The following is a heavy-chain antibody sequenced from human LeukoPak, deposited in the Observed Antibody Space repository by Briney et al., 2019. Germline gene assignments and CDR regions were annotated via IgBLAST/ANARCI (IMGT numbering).Heavy chain of an antibody. CDR1: GFTCSTYG. CDR2: IGADGKT. CDR3: AKDIPQYSSSWYDDAFDI. D-gene: IGHD6-13*01. V-gene: IGHV3-13*01. Sequence: GGSLRLSCSASGFTCSTYGMHWVRQATGRGLEWVSAIGADGKTYYAGSVKGRFTISREDAKNSLYLQMNSLRVEDAAVYYCAKDIPQYSSSWYDDAFDIWGQGTMVTVSS. J-gene: IGHJ3*02.